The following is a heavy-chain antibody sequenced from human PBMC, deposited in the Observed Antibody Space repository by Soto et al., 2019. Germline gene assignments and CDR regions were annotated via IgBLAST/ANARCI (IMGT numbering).Heavy chain of an antibody. V-gene: IGHV4-4*02. Sequence: PSGTLSLTCTVSGGSIASDHWWSWVRQSPGKGLEWIGEIFRSGYTNYSPSLTGRVTMSIDKSKNQFSLTLTSATAADTAIYFCARDYAGNSGHYDFWGRGTQVTVSS. CDR1: GGSIASDHW. CDR2: IFRSGYT. J-gene: IGHJ4*02. CDR3: ARDYAGNSGHYDF. D-gene: IGHD3-22*01.